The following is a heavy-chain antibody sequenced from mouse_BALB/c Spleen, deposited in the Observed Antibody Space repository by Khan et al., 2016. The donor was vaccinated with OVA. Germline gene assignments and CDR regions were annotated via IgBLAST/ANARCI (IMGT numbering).Heavy chain of an antibody. D-gene: IGHD1-1*01. CDR3: ARKSQFITTVVAFYAMDY. CDR1: GFSLTSYG. J-gene: IGHJ4*01. Sequence: QVQLKESGPGLVQPSQSLSITCTVSGFSLTSYGVHWVRQSPGKGLEWLGVIWSGGSTDYNAAFISRLSISKDNSKSQVFFKMNSLQADDTARYYCARKSQFITTVVAFYAMDYWDQGTTVTVSS. V-gene: IGHV2-4-1*01. CDR2: IWSGGST.